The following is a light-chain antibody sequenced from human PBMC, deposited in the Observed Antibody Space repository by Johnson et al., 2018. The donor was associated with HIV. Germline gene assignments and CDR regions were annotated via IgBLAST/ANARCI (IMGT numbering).Light chain of an antibody. J-gene: IGLJ1*01. CDR1: SSNIGSNY. CDR2: DNN. CDR3: GTWDSSLSPGRED. V-gene: IGLV1-51*01. Sequence: QLVLTQPPSVSAAPGQKVTISCSGSSSNIGSNYVSWYQQLPGPAPKLLIYDNNKRPSGIPDRFSGSKSGTSATLGITGLQTGDEADYYCGTWDSSLSPGREDFGTGTKVTAL.